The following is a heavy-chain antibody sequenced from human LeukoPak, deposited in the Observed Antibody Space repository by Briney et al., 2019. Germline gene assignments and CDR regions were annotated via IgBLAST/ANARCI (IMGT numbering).Heavy chain of an antibody. J-gene: IGHJ4*02. Sequence: ASVKVSCKVSGYTLTELSMHWVRQAPGKGLEWMGGFDPEDGETIYAQKFQGRVTMTEDASTDTAYMELSSLRSEDTAVYYCATDQGEGTRLFDYWGQGTLVTVSS. D-gene: IGHD2-2*01. V-gene: IGHV1-24*01. CDR1: GYTLTELS. CDR2: FDPEDGET. CDR3: ATDQGEGTRLFDY.